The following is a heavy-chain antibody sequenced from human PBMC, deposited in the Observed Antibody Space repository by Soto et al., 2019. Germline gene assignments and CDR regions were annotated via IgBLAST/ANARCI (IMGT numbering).Heavy chain of an antibody. Sequence: VQLLESGGGLVQPGGSLRLSCEASGFTFSKYAMIWVRQAPGKGQEWVSGITGSGLTIEHSASVKGRFTISRDNYKNTVYLQMNSLRAEDTAIYYCAKDDVSGDGLWLVSDWGQGTPVTVS. CDR3: AKDDVSGDGLWLVSD. D-gene: IGHD2-21*02. V-gene: IGHV3-23*01. J-gene: IGHJ4*02. CDR2: ITGSGLTI. CDR1: GFTFSKYA.